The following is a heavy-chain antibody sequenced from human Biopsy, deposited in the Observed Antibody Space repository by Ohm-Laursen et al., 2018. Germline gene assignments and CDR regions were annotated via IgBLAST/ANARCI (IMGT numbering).Heavy chain of an antibody. Sequence: ASVKVSCKVSGYTLTELSMHWVRQAPGKGLEWMGGFAPENGKTVYTQDFQARVSMTEDTSTDTAYMELRSLRSEDTAVYYCAADINVWNVNYWGQGTQVTVSS. CDR1: GYTLTELS. CDR2: FAPENGKT. CDR3: AADINVWNVNY. D-gene: IGHD1-1*01. J-gene: IGHJ4*02. V-gene: IGHV1-24*01.